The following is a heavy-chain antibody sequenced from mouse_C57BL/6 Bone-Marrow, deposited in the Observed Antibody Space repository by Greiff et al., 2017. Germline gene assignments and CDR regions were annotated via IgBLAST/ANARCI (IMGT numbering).Heavy chain of an antibody. CDR1: GYTFTSYW. Sequence: QVQLQQPGAELVMPGPSVKLSCKASGYTFTSYWMHWVKQRPGQGLEWIGEIDPSDSYTNYNQKFMGKSTLTVDKSSRTAYMQLSSLTSEDAAVYYCAASRGGYYYAMDYRGQGTSVTVSS. V-gene: IGHV1-69*01. D-gene: IGHD1-1*01. CDR3: AASRGGYYYAMDY. J-gene: IGHJ4*01. CDR2: IDPSDSYT.